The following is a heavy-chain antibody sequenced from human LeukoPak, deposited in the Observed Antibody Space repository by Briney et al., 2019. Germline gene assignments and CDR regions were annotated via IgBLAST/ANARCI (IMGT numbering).Heavy chain of an antibody. J-gene: IGHJ4*02. CDR1: GFTFSSYW. V-gene: IGHV3-74*01. D-gene: IGHD3-22*01. CDR3: AKGARPYYYDSSGLPYFDY. CDR2: INTDGSST. Sequence: GGSLRLSCAASGFTFSSYWMHWVRQAPGKGLVWVSRINTDGSSTYYADSVKGRFTISRDNSKNTLYLQMNSLRAEDTAVYYCAKGARPYYYDSSGLPYFDYWGQGTLVTVSS.